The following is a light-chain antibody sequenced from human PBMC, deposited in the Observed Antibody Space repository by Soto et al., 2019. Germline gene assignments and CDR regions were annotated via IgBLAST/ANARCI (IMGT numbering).Light chain of an antibody. Sequence: QSARTRLPPCLGLLGRRITISGTGTSSDVGGYNNVSWYQQHPGKAPKLMIYDVNTRPSGVSNRFSGSKSGNTASLTISGLQAEDEADYYCSSYTSSISFGGGTKLTVL. CDR1: SSDVGGYNN. V-gene: IGLV2-14*01. J-gene: IGLJ2*01. CDR3: SSYTSSIS. CDR2: DVN.